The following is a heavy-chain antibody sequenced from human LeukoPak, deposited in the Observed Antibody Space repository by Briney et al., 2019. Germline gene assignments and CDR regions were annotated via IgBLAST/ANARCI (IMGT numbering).Heavy chain of an antibody. D-gene: IGHD3-22*01. Sequence: GASVKVSCKGSGYTFTGYYMHWVRQAPGQGLEWMGWINLNNDDTNYAQKFQGWITMTRDTSISTAYMELSRLRSDDTAVYYCARGYYYDSSGYYQLDYWGQGTLVTVSS. J-gene: IGHJ4*02. CDR3: ARGYYYDSSGYYQLDY. CDR2: INLNNDDT. V-gene: IGHV1-2*04. CDR1: GYTFTGYY.